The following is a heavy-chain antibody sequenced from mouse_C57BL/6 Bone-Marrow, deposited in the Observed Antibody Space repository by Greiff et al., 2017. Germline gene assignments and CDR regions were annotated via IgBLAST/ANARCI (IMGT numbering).Heavy chain of an antibody. CDR3: TTPNYGSSPWFAY. CDR1: GFNIKDYY. D-gene: IGHD1-1*01. CDR2: IDPEDGDT. V-gene: IGHV14-1*01. Sequence: VQLQQSGAELVRPGASVKLSCTASGFNIKDYYMHWVKQRPEQGLEWIGRIDPEDGDTAYAPQFQGKATMTADTSSNTAYLQLSSLTSDDTAVYYCTTPNYGSSPWFAYWGQGTLVTVSA. J-gene: IGHJ3*01.